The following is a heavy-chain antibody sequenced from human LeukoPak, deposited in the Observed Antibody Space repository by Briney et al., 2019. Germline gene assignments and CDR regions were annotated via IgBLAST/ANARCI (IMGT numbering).Heavy chain of an antibody. CDR2: ISAYNGNT. CDR3: ARAMVRGVIAEFYFDY. J-gene: IGHJ4*02. D-gene: IGHD3-10*01. CDR1: GYTFTSYG. Sequence: ASVKVSCKASGYTFTSYGISWVRQAPGQGLEWMGWISAYNGNTNYAQKLQGRVTMTTDTSTSTAYMELSSLRSEDTAVYYCARAMVRGVIAEFYFDYWGQGTLVTVSS. V-gene: IGHV1-18*01.